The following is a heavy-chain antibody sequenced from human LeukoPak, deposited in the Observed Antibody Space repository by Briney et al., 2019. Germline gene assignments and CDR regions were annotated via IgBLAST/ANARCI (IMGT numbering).Heavy chain of an antibody. V-gene: IGHV3-23*01. J-gene: IGHJ6*02. D-gene: IGHD3-10*01. CDR3: AKAVWFGELDYYFFGLDV. Sequence: PGGSLRLSCAAFGFTFSSYAMGWVRQAPGKGLEWVSAISGSGGDTYYADSVKGRFTFSRDNSKNTLYLQMNSLRPEDTALYYCAKAVWFGELDYYFFGLDVWAKGPRSPSP. CDR1: GFTFSSYA. CDR2: ISGSGGDT.